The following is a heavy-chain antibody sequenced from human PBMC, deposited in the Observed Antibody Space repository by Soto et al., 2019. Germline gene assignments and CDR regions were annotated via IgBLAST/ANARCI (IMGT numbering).Heavy chain of an antibody. Sequence: SETLSLTCTVSGGSISSSSYYWGWIRQPPGKGLEWIGNINYSGITNYNPSLKSRITISVDTSKNQFSLKLSSVTAADTAVYYCARVWGSSWFIYYYGMDVWGQGTTVTVSS. V-gene: IGHV4-39*07. D-gene: IGHD6-13*01. CDR1: GGSISSSSYY. CDR3: ARVWGSSWFIYYYGMDV. CDR2: INYSGIT. J-gene: IGHJ6*02.